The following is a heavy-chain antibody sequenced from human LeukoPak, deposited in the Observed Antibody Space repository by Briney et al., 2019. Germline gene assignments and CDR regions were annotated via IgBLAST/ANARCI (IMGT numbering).Heavy chain of an antibody. J-gene: IGHJ4*02. CDR3: ARARLVGSGSYWAFDY. CDR2: ISYDGSNK. V-gene: IGHV3-30-3*01. Sequence: GGSLRLSCAASGFTFSSYAMHWVRQAPGKGLEWVAVISYDGSNKYYADSVKGRFTISRDNSKNTLYLQMNSLRAEDTAVYYCARARLVGSGSYWAFDYWGQGTLVTVSS. D-gene: IGHD3-10*01. CDR1: GFTFSSYA.